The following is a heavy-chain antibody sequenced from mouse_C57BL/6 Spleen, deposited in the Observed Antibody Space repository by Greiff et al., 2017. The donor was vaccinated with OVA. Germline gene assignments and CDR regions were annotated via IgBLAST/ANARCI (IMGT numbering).Heavy chain of an antibody. CDR1: GYTFTSYW. Sequence: VQLQQPGAELVKPGASVKMSCKASGYTFTSYWITWVKQRPGQGLEWIGDIYPGSGSTNYNEKFKSKATLTVDTSSSTAYMQLSSLTSEDSAVYYCGRDGSSYRNYFDYWGQGTTLTVSS. J-gene: IGHJ2*01. CDR2: IYPGSGST. CDR3: GRDGSSYRNYFDY. V-gene: IGHV1-55*01. D-gene: IGHD1-1*01.